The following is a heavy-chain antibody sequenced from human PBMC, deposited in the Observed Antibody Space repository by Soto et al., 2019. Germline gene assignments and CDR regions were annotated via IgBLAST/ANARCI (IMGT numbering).Heavy chain of an antibody. CDR2: ISYDGSNK. CDR1: GFTFSSYS. Sequence: GGSLRLSCAASGFTFSSYSMNWVRQAPGKGLEWVAVISYDGSNKYYADSVKGRFTISRDNSKNTLYLQMNSLRAEDTAVYYCAKDLQTPYSSGWYYFDYWGQGTLVTVSS. D-gene: IGHD6-19*01. CDR3: AKDLQTPYSSGWYYFDY. J-gene: IGHJ4*02. V-gene: IGHV3-30*18.